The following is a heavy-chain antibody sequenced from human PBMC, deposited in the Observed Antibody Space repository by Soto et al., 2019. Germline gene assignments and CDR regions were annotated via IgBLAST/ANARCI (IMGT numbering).Heavy chain of an antibody. V-gene: IGHV3-23*01. CDR1: GFTFNTYA. CDR3: AKDGDSSRSPFDF. CDR2: ISGSGGTT. Sequence: GGSARLSCAASGFTFNTYAMSWVRQAPGKGLEWVSSISGSGGTTYYADSVKGRFTISRVNSMNTLYLQMNSLRAEDTAVYYCAKDGDSSRSPFDFWGQGTLVTVSS. J-gene: IGHJ4*02. D-gene: IGHD3-22*01.